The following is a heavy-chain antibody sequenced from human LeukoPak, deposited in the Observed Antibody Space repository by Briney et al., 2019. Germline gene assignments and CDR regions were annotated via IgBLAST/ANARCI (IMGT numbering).Heavy chain of an antibody. D-gene: IGHD2-2*01. CDR1: GFTFSSYS. CDR2: ISSTSYST. V-gene: IGHV3-21*01. CDR3: RRQITGRNSCFRGSYYGYFDH. Sequence: VGSLTLSCAASGFTFSSYSMNWVRQAPGKGLEWVSSISSTSYSTYYADSLKGRFTISRDNADNSLFLHMHSTSAEETAVYCCRRQITGRNSCFRGSYYGYFDHWGQGTLVSVSS. J-gene: IGHJ4*02.